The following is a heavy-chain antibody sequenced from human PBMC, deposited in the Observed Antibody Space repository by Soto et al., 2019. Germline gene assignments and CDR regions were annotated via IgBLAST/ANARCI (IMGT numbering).Heavy chain of an antibody. CDR2: IDASDSYT. Sequence: SLNTPCKGSGYRCTRYWSSGVRQRTGKGLELMGRIDASDSYTNYSPSFQGHVTFPAHKSISTAYLQGGSLKASDTAMYYCARQGDGNYAGCFGLWGQRTLVTVSS. V-gene: IGHV5-10-1*01. CDR1: GYRCTRYW. J-gene: IGHJ5*02. D-gene: IGHD4-17*01. CDR3: ARQGDGNYAGCFGL.